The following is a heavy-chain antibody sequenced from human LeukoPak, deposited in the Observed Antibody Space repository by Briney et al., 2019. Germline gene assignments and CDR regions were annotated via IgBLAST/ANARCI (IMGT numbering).Heavy chain of an antibody. Sequence: GGSLRLSCAASGFTFRNIWMSWVRQAPGKGLEWVSAISGSGGSTYYADSVKGRFTISRDNSKNTLYLQMNSLRAEDTAVYYCAKDRHSSGYYQSPIDYWGQGTLVTVSS. D-gene: IGHD3-22*01. CDR3: AKDRHSSGYYQSPIDY. J-gene: IGHJ4*02. V-gene: IGHV3-23*01. CDR2: ISGSGGST. CDR1: GFTFRNIW.